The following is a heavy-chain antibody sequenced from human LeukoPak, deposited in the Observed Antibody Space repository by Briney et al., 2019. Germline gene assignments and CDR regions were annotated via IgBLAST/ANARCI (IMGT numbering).Heavy chain of an antibody. V-gene: IGHV4-39*01. CDR3: ARHSSRDAFDI. D-gene: IGHD6-13*01. J-gene: IGHJ3*02. CDR2: IYYTGIT. Sequence: PSETLSLTCTVSGGSISTTSYYWGWIRQPQGKGLEWIGSIYYTGITFYNASLKSRVTISVDTSKNQFSLDLSSVTAADTALYYCARHSSRDAFDIWGQGTMVTVSS. CDR1: GGSISTTSYY.